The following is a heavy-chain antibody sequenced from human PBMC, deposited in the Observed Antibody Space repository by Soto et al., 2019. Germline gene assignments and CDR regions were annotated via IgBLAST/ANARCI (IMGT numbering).Heavy chain of an antibody. V-gene: IGHV3-23*01. J-gene: IGHJ6*02. CDR3: ARVIAARPGIYYYYGMDV. CDR2: VSGGGATT. Sequence: EVQLLESGGGLVQPGGSLRLSCAASGFTFSYYSMSWVRQTPATGLEWVSGVSGGGATTYYAASVKGRFTISRDNSKNTLYLQMNSLRAEDTAVYYCARVIAARPGIYYYYGMDVWGQGTTVTVSS. D-gene: IGHD6-6*01. CDR1: GFTFSYYS.